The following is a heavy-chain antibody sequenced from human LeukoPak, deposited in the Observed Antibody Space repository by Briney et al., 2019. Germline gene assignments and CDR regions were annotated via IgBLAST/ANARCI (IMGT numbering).Heavy chain of an antibody. D-gene: IGHD3-22*01. J-gene: IGHJ4*02. V-gene: IGHV3-53*01. CDR1: GFTVSSNY. CDR2: MYAGGGT. CDR3: ARSLYDSGSPKNYFDY. Sequence: GGSLRLSCAASGFTVSSNYMSWVSQAPGTGLAWVSIMYAGGGTNYADSVKGRFTISRDNSKNTLYLQMNSLTAEDTAVYYCARSLYDSGSPKNYFDYWGQGTLVTVSS.